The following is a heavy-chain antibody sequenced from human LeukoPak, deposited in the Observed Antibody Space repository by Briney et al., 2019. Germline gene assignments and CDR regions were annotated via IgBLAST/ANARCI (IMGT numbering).Heavy chain of an antibody. CDR3: ARDPTNTSGYYAYFDY. Sequence: GASVKVSCKASGYTFTGYYMHWVRQAPGQGLEWMGWISAYNGDTHYAQNLQGRVTMTTDTSTSTAYMELRSLRSDDTAVYYCARDPTNTSGYYAYFDYWGQETLVTVSS. J-gene: IGHJ4*02. D-gene: IGHD5-12*01. V-gene: IGHV1-18*04. CDR2: ISAYNGDT. CDR1: GYTFTGYY.